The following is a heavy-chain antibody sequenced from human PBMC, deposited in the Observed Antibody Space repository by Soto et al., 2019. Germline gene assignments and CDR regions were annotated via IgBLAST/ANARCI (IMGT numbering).Heavy chain of an antibody. CDR3: ARRADFGVDYYYYYGMDV. Sequence: SETLSLTCAVYGGSFSGYYWSWIRQPPGKGLEWIGEINHSGSTNYNPSLKSRVTISVDTSKNQFSLKLSSVTAADTAVYYCARRADFGVDYYYYYGMDVWGQGTTVTVSS. J-gene: IGHJ6*02. CDR1: GGSFSGYY. CDR2: INHSGST. V-gene: IGHV4-34*01. D-gene: IGHD3-3*01.